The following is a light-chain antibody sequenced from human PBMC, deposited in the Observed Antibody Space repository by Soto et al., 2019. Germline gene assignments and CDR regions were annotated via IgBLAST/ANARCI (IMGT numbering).Light chain of an antibody. CDR3: SSYTSSSTPHVV. CDR1: SSDVGGYNY. V-gene: IGLV2-14*01. Sequence: QSALTQPASVSGSPGQSITISCTGTSSDVGGYNYVSWYQQHPGKAPKLMIYEVSNRPSGASNRFSGSKSGNTASLTISGLQAEDEADYYCSSYTSSSTPHVVFGGGTKVTVL. J-gene: IGLJ2*01. CDR2: EVS.